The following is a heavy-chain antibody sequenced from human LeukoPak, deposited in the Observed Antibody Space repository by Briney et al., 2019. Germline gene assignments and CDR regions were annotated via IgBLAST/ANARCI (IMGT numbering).Heavy chain of an antibody. J-gene: IGHJ4*02. CDR3: ARDGIDGYIDY. V-gene: IGHV3-7*01. D-gene: IGHD5-24*01. Sequence: PGGALRLSCATSRFTPSSYWMSWGRQSPGTRLEWVAKIKQDGSRKYYVDSVKGRFTISRDNAKNSLYLQMNSLRVEDTAVYYCARDGIDGYIDYWGQGTLVTVSS. CDR1: RFTPSSYW. CDR2: IKQDGSRK.